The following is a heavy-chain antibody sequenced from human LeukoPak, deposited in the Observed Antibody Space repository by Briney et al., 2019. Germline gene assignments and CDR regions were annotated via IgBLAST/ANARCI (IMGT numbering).Heavy chain of an antibody. Sequence: PGGSPRLSCAASGFTFSSYAMNWVRQTPGKGLEWISSINPAGTSTYYADSVKGRFTISRDAAKNSLYLQMNSLRVEDTALYYCVRDFSGESGYGGYWGPGTLVTVSS. D-gene: IGHD5-12*01. CDR1: GFTFSSYA. CDR3: VRDFSGESGYGGY. V-gene: IGHV3-21*01. CDR2: INPAGTST. J-gene: IGHJ4*02.